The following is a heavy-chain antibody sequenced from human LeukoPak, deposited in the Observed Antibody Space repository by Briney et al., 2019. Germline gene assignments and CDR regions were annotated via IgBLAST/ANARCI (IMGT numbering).Heavy chain of an antibody. D-gene: IGHD6-6*01. Sequence: GASVKVSCKASGYTFTSYGISWVRQAPGQGLEWMGWISAYNGNTNYAQKLQGRVTMTTDTSTSTAYMELRSLRSDDTAVYYCARESRIAARRGYFDYWGQGTLVTVSS. CDR1: GYTFTSYG. J-gene: IGHJ4*02. CDR3: ARESRIAARRGYFDY. CDR2: ISAYNGNT. V-gene: IGHV1-18*01.